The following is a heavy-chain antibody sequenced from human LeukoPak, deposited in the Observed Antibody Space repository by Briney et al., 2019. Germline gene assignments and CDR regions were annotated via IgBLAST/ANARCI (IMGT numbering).Heavy chain of an antibody. CDR2: IYYSGST. D-gene: IGHD2-21*01. CDR1: GGSISSYY. CDR3: ARSAPYCGGDCFDY. Sequence: SETLPLTCTFSGGSISSYYWSWIRQPPGKGLEWIGYIYYSGSTNYNPSLKSRVTISVDTSKNQFSLKLSSVTAADTAVYYCARSAPYCGGDCFDYWGQGTLVTVSS. V-gene: IGHV4-59*01. J-gene: IGHJ4*02.